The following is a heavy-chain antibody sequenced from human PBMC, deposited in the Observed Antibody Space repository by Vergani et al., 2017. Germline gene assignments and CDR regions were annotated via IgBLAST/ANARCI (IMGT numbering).Heavy chain of an antibody. CDR3: ARESSGWHAFDI. D-gene: IGHD6-19*01. CDR1: GFTVSSNY. Sequence: EVQLVESGGGLVQPGGSLRLSCAASGFTVSSNYMSWVRQAPGKGLEWVSVIYSGGSTYYADSVKGRFTISRENSKNTLYLQMNSLRAEDTAVYYCARESSGWHAFDIWGQGTMVTVSS. CDR2: IYSGGST. V-gene: IGHV3-66*02. J-gene: IGHJ3*02.